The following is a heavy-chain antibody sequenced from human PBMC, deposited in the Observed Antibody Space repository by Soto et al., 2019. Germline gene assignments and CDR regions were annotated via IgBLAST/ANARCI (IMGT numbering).Heavy chain of an antibody. J-gene: IGHJ5*02. Sequence: QVQLQESGPGRVKASETLSLTCTVSGGSMSNYYWSWIRQPPGKGLEWIGYIYYIGSTNYNPSLNSRVTMSVGTSRNQLSLILTSVTAADMAVYYCARGYSPALGAPWARVNGFDPWGQGTLVTVSS. V-gene: IGHV4-59*01. D-gene: IGHD1-26*01. CDR1: GGSMSNYY. CDR3: ARGYSPALGAPWARVNGFDP. CDR2: IYYIGST.